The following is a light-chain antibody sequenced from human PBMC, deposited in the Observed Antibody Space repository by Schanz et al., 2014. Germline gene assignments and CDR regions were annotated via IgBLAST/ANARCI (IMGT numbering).Light chain of an antibody. J-gene: IGKJ2*01. V-gene: IGKV4-1*01. CDR1: QSVLYNVNNKHY. CDR2: WAS. Sequence: DVVVTQSPDSLAVSLGERATINCKSSQSVLYNVNNKHYLGWYQKKPGQPPKLLIYWASTRESGVPNRFSGSGSGTDFTLSITNLQAEDVAVYFCQQYNDWPPYTFGQGTKLEFK. CDR3: QQYNDWPPYT.